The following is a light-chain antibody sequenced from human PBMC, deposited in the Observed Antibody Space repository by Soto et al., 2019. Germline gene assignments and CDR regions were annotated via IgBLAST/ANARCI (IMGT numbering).Light chain of an antibody. J-gene: IGKJ3*01. CDR1: QSVSSY. CDR3: QQRSNWLLT. CDR2: DAS. Sequence: EIVLTQSPATLSLSPGERATLSCRASQSVSSYLAWYQQKPGQAPRLLIYDASNSATGIPARFSGSGSGTAFTLTISSLEPEDFAVYYWQQRSNWLLTFGPGTKVDFK. V-gene: IGKV3-11*01.